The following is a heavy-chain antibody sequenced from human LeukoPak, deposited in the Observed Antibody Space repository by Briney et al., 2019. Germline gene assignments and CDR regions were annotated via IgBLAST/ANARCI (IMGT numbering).Heavy chain of an antibody. D-gene: IGHD1-26*01. CDR1: GGSISSYY. CDR2: VHTSGIT. V-gene: IGHV4-4*07. CDR3: AREVGWELRHFDY. Sequence: SETLSLTCTVSGGSISSYYWSWIRQPAGKGLEWIGRVHTSGITNYNPSLKSRVTMSLDTSENQFSLKLSSVTAADTAVYYCAREVGWELRHFDYWGQGTLVTVSS. J-gene: IGHJ4*02.